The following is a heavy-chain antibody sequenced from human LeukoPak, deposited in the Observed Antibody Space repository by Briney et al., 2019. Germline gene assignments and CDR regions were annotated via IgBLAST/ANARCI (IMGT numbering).Heavy chain of an antibody. J-gene: IGHJ4*02. Sequence: GGSLRLSCAASGFTFSNYAMSWVRQAPGKGLEWVSAISGSGVSKYYADSVKGRFSISRDNSKNTLYLQMYSLRADDTAVYYCAGGVPGVYWGQGTLVTVSS. CDR1: GFTFSNYA. D-gene: IGHD7-27*01. CDR3: AGGVPGVY. CDR2: ISGSGVSK. V-gene: IGHV3-23*01.